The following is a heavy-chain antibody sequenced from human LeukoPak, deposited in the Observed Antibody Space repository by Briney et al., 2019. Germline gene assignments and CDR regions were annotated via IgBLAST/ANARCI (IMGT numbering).Heavy chain of an antibody. J-gene: IGHJ3*01. CDR3: AKVKTGNDAFDV. D-gene: IGHD3-9*01. CDR2: IRYDESNK. Sequence: GGSLRLSCAASGFTFSNFGMHWVRQAPGKGLEWVAFIRYDESNKYYADSVKGRFTISRDNSKNTLYLQMNSLRTEDTAVYYCAKVKTGNDAFDVWGQGTMVTVSS. CDR1: GFTFSNFG. V-gene: IGHV3-30*02.